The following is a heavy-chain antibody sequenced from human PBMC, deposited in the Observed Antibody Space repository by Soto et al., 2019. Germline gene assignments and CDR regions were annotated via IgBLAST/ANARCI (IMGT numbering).Heavy chain of an antibody. Sequence: QVQLQESGPGLVKPSETLSLTCTVSGDSIRAHYWSWIRQAAGKGLEWIGRLHSSGSTAYNPSLKSRVTMSADTSRNQFSLKLASLTAADTAVYYCARGRARVPTVRGLILQFSYFDPWGQGTLVTVSS. J-gene: IGHJ5*02. CDR1: GDSIRAHY. V-gene: IGHV4-4*07. CDR3: ARGRARVPTVRGLILQFSYFDP. D-gene: IGHD3-10*01. CDR2: LHSSGST.